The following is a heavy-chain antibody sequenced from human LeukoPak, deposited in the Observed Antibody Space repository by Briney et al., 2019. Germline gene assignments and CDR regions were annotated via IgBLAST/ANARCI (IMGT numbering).Heavy chain of an antibody. V-gene: IGHV4-61*02. D-gene: IGHD6-19*01. J-gene: IGHJ4*02. CDR3: ASSPGYSSGWYVY. CDR2: IYTSGST. Sequence: PSETLSLTCTVSGGSISSGSYYWSWIRQPAGKGLEWIGRIYTSGSTHYNPSLKSRVTISVDTSKNLFSLKLSSVTAADTAVYYCASSPGYSSGWYVYWGQGTLVTVSS. CDR1: GGSISSGSYY.